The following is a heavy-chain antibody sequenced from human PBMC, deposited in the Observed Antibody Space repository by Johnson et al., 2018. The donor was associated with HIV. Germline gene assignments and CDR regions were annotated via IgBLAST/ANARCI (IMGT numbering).Heavy chain of an antibody. J-gene: IGHJ3*02. CDR2: IWYDGSNK. Sequence: QVQLVESGGGVVQPGRSLRLSCAVSGFTFSSFGMHWVRQAPGKGLEWMAVIWYDGSNKYYADSVKGRFTISRDNSKNTLYLQMNSLRAEDTAVYYCAKDFGIVVVKSAFDIWGQGTMVTVSS. D-gene: IGHD3-22*01. CDR1: GFTFSSFG. V-gene: IGHV3-30*18. CDR3: AKDFGIVVVKSAFDI.